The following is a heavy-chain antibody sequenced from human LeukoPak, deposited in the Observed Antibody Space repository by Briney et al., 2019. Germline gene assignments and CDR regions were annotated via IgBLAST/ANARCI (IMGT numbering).Heavy chain of an antibody. J-gene: IGHJ1*01. V-gene: IGHV3-33*01. CDR3: ARDYYDSSGYYIAAVSHQYFQH. Sequence: GSLRLSCAASGFTFSSYGMHWVRQAPGKGLERVAVIWYDGSNKYYADSVKGRFTISRDNSKNTLYLQMNSLRAEDTAVYYCARDYYDSSGYYIAAVSHQYFQHWGQGTLVTVSS. CDR1: GFTFSSYG. D-gene: IGHD3-22*01. CDR2: IWYDGSNK.